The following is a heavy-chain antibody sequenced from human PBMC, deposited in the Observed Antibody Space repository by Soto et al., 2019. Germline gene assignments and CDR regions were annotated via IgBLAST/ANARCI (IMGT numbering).Heavy chain of an antibody. J-gene: IGHJ6*02. V-gene: IGHV3-30*04. CDR1: GLRFSGYS. Sequence: QVQLVESGGGVVQPGRSLRLSCVASGLRFSGYSMHWVRQGPGKGLEWMAYISYDGRNKFYADSVKGRFTISRDNSRNTLYVEMNSLRPEDAAVYYCVREAGRGTAYRGMDVWGQGTTVTVSS. CDR2: ISYDGRNK. CDR3: VREAGRGTAYRGMDV. D-gene: IGHD3-10*01.